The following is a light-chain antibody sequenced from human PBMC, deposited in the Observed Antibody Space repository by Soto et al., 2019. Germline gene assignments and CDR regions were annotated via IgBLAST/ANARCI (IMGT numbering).Light chain of an antibody. CDR2: AAS. J-gene: IGKJ1*01. CDR3: QQSYSKT. Sequence: DIQMTQSPSSLSASVGDRVTITCRASQSISSYLNWYQQKPGKAPKLLIYAASSLQSGVPSRFSGSGSGTDFTLTISSLQPEDFATHYCQQSYSKTFGQGTK. CDR1: QSISSY. V-gene: IGKV1-39*01.